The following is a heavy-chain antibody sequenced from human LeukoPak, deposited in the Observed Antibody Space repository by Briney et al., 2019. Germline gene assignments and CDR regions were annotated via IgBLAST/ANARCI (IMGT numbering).Heavy chain of an antibody. CDR3: AXDRXSSGWYGGPPVY. Sequence: GGSLRLSCAASGFTFSSYGMHWVRQAPGKGLEWVAFIRYDGSNKYYADSVKGRFTISRDNSKNTLYLQMNSLRAEDTAVYYCAXDRXSSGWYGGPPVYWGQGTLVTVSS. CDR2: IRYDGSNK. CDR1: GFTFSSYG. V-gene: IGHV3-30*02. J-gene: IGHJ4*02. D-gene: IGHD6-19*01.